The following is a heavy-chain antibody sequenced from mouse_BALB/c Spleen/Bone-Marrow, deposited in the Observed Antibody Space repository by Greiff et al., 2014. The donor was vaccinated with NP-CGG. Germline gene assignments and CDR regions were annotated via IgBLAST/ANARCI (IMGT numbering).Heavy chain of an antibody. CDR2: IHYSGTT. CDR1: GYSITSDYS. V-gene: IGHV3-1*02. J-gene: IGHJ4*01. Sequence: EVQLQQSGPDLVKPSQSLSLTCTVTGYSITSDYSWHWIRQLPGNKLEWMGYIHYSGTTVYNPSLKSRISITRDTSNNQFFLQLNSVATEDTATYYCARFAGTPYTMDYWGQGTSVTVSS. D-gene: IGHD4-1*01. CDR3: ARFAGTPYTMDY.